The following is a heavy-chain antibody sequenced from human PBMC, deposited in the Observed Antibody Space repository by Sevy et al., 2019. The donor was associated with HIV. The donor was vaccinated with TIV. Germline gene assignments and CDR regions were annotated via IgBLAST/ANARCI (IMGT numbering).Heavy chain of an antibody. D-gene: IGHD2-8*02. Sequence: GGSLRLSCAASGFTFTYAWMTWVRQAPGKGLEWVGRIKSKSDGGTTDYAAPVKGRFFISRDDSKNTLYLKMNSLKTGDTAVYYCSTDPIILLLVTDGMDVWGQGTTVTVSS. V-gene: IGHV3-15*01. CDR3: STDPIILLLVTDGMDV. CDR2: IKSKSDGGTT. CDR1: GFTFTYAW. J-gene: IGHJ6*02.